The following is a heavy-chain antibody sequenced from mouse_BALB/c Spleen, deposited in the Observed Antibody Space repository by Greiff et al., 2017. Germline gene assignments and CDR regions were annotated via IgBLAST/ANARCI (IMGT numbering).Heavy chain of an antibody. Sequence: QVQLQQSAAELARPGASVKMSCKASGYTFTSYTMHWVKQRPGQGLEWIGYINPSSGYTEYNQKFKDKTTLTADKSSSTAYMQLSRLTSEDSAVYYCARRVYDGNYDYWGQGTTLTVSA. CDR3: ARRVYDGNYDY. CDR2: INPSSGYT. D-gene: IGHD2-1*01. V-gene: IGHV1-4*02. J-gene: IGHJ2*01. CDR1: GYTFTSYT.